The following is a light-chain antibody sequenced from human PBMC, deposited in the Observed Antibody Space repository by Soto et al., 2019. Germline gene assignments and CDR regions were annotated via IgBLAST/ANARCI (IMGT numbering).Light chain of an antibody. J-gene: IGKJ1*01. V-gene: IGKV3-15*01. CDR3: QQYKNWPRT. CDR1: LSVRSN. CDR2: GSS. Sequence: EIVMTQSPATLSVSPGERATLSCSASLSVRSNLAWYQQKPGQAARLLIYGSSTRATGIPARSSGSVSGTEFPLTISSRQSEDFAVYYCQQYKNWPRTFGQGTKVEIK.